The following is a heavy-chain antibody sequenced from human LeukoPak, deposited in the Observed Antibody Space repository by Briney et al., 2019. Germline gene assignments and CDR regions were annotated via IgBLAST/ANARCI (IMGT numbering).Heavy chain of an antibody. J-gene: IGHJ6*03. D-gene: IGHD6-19*01. CDR3: VAVADYYYMDV. V-gene: IGHV3-48*04. Sequence: GGSLRLSCAASGFTFSSYSMNWVRQAPGKGLEWVSYISSSSSTIYYADSVKGRFTISRDNAKNSLYLQMNSLRAEDTALYYCVAVADYYYMDVWGKGTPVTISS. CDR1: GFTFSSYS. CDR2: ISSSSSTI.